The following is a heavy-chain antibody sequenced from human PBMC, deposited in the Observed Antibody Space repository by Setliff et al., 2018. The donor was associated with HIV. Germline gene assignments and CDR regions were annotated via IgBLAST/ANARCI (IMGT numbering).Heavy chain of an antibody. D-gene: IGHD2-21*02. J-gene: IGHJ4*02. V-gene: IGHV5-51*01. CDR3: ARLSVVTATRIYYFDY. CDR1: GYRFTSYW. CDR2: IYPGDSDT. Sequence: PGESLKISCKGSGYRFTSYWIDWVRQTPGKGLEWMGIIYPGDSDTRYSPSFQGQVTISADKSISTAYLQWSSLKASDTAMYYCARLSVVTATRIYYFDYWGQGTLVTVSS.